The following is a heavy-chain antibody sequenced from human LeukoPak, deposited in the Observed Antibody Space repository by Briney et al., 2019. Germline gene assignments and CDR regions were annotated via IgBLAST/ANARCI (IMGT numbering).Heavy chain of an antibody. CDR1: GFTFSSYG. J-gene: IGHJ4*02. V-gene: IGHV3-30*02. CDR3: AKLVVLNSNSPYDY. Sequence: PGGSLRLSCAASGFTFSSYGMHWVRQAPGKGLEWVAVIWYDGSNKYYADSVKGRFTISRDNSKNTLYLQMNSLRAEDTAVYYCAKLVVLNSNSPYDYWGQGTLVTVSS. D-gene: IGHD2-8*02. CDR2: IWYDGSNK.